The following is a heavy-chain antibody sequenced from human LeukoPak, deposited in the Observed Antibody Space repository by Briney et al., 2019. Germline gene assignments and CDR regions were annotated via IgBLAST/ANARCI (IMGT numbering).Heavy chain of an antibody. J-gene: IGHJ6*03. Sequence: GASVKVSCKASGYTFTRYDINWVRQATGQGLEWIGWMNPNSGNTGYAQKFQGRVTMTRNTSISTAYMELSSLRSEDTAVYYCARGGVTTNFGYYYYMDVWGKGTTVTVSS. CDR1: GYTFTRYD. D-gene: IGHD4-17*01. CDR3: ARGGVTTNFGYYYYMDV. V-gene: IGHV1-8*01. CDR2: MNPNSGNT.